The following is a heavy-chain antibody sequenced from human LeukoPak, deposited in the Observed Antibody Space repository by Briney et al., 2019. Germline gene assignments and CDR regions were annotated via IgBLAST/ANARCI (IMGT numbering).Heavy chain of an antibody. CDR2: IYHSGST. Sequence: QPSETLSLTCAVSGGSISCGGYSWSWIRQPPGKGLEWIGYIYHSGSTYYNPSLKSRVTISVDRSKNQFSLKLSSVTTADTAVYYCARDGVGGPDAFDIWGQGTMVTVSS. J-gene: IGHJ3*02. D-gene: IGHD2-8*01. CDR3: ARDGVGGPDAFDI. V-gene: IGHV4-30-2*01. CDR1: GGSISCGGYS.